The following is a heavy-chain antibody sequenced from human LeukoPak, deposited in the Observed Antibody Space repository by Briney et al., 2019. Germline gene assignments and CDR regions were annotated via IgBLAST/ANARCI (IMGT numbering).Heavy chain of an antibody. CDR2: IYYSGST. D-gene: IGHD1-7*01. CDR1: GGSISSYY. V-gene: IGHV4-59*01. J-gene: IGHJ4*02. Sequence: SETLSLTCTVSGGSISSYYGSWIRQPPGKGLEWIGDIYYSGSTKYNPSLKSRVTISVDTSKNQFSLRLNSVTAADTAVYYCARGAGELLPFDYWGQGTLVTVSS. CDR3: ARGAGELLPFDY.